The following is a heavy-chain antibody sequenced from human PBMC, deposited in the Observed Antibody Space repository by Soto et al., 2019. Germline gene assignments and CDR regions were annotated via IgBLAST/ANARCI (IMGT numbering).Heavy chain of an antibody. J-gene: IGHJ4*02. V-gene: IGHV1-58*01. D-gene: IGHD2-8*01. CDR3: AADATAWQQMVPSDY. Sequence: PVKVSCKASGFTFTSSAFQWVRQARGQRLEWIGWIAVGSGYTNYAQRFQDRVTLTRDMSTATTYMELSRLTSEDTAIYYCAADATAWQQMVPSDYWGQGTLVTVSS. CDR2: IAVGSGYT. CDR1: GFTFTSSA.